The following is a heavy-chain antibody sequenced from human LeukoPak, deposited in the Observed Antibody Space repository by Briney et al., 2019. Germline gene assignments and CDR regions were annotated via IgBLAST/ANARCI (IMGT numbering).Heavy chain of an antibody. V-gene: IGHV1-69*13. CDR2: IIPIFGTA. J-gene: IGHJ6*03. D-gene: IGHD6-13*01. Sequence: SVKVSCKASGCTFSSYAISWVRQAPGQGLEGMGGIIPIFGTANYAQKFQGRVTITADESTSTAYMELSSLSSEDTAVYYCASGIAAAGTNYYYYYSMDVWGKGATVTISS. CDR3: ASGIAAAGTNYYYYYSMDV. CDR1: GCTFSSYA.